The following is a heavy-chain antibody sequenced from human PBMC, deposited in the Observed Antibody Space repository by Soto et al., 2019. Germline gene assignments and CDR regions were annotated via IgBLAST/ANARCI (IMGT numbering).Heavy chain of an antibody. CDR3: AKDGNIYSSGWYAPSLDY. J-gene: IGHJ4*02. CDR1: GFTFSNYG. CDR2: ISYDGSNQ. Sequence: QVQLVESGGGMAQPGRSLRLSCAASGFTFSNYGMHWVRQAPDKGLEWVGVISYDGSNQYYADSVEGRITISRDNSKNTLYLQMNSLRAEDTAVYYCAKDGNIYSSGWYAPSLDYWGQGTLVTVSS. V-gene: IGHV3-30*18. D-gene: IGHD6-19*01.